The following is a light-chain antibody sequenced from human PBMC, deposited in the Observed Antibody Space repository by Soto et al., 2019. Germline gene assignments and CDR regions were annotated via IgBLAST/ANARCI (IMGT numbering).Light chain of an antibody. J-gene: IGKJ1*01. V-gene: IGKV3-20*01. CDR2: GTS. Sequence: EIVLTQSPGTLSLSPGERATLSCRASQSVSSSYLAWYQQKPGQAPRLLIYGTSTRATGIPDRFSGSGSGTDFTRTSSSLEPEDFAVYYCHQYDKSPWTFGRGTKVEIK. CDR3: HQYDKSPWT. CDR1: QSVSSSY.